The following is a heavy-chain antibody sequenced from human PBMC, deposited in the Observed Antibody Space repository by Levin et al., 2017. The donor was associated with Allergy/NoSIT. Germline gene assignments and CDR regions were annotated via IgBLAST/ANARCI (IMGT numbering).Heavy chain of an antibody. CDR2: IRSNTHGGTT. V-gene: IGHV3-49*03. J-gene: IGHJ4*02. Sequence: QPGGSLRLSCTTSGFTFGDYTMSWFRQAPGKGLEWLSFIRSNTHGGTTEYAASVKGRFTISRDDSKSIASLQMNSLKTEDTAIYYCARASSGYYGSGTYYSYWGQGTLVTVSS. D-gene: IGHD3-10*01. CDR1: GFTFGDYT. CDR3: ARASSGYYGSGTYYSY.